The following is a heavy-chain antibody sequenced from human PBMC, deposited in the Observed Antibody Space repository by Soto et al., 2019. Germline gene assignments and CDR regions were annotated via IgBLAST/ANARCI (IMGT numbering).Heavy chain of an antibody. D-gene: IGHD2-8*01. V-gene: IGHV1-18*01. CDR2: ISAYNGNT. Sequence: QVQLVQSGPEVKKPGASVKVSCKASGYTFTSYGFSWVRQATGQGYERMGWISAYNGNTNYAQKVQGRVTMTTYTSATTAYMELRSLRSDDTAVYYCARDLVSGTNYEDVSSLVGNWFDAWGQGNQITVSS. J-gene: IGHJ5*02. CDR3: ARDLVSGTNYEDVSSLVGNWFDA. CDR1: GYTFTSYG.